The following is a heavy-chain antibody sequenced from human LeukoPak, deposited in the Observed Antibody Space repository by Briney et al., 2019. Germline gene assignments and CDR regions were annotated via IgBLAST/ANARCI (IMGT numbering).Heavy chain of an antibody. CDR3: VREGEGPLSKDFDY. CDR2: IGPHSTFT. Sequence: ASVTVSCKSSGFTFTDQYIHWVGQGAGRGLAWMEYIGPHSTFTSSPQEFQGRVTMTRDASMSTAYMELTRLTSDDTAVYYCVREGEGPLSKDFDYWGQGTLVTVSS. D-gene: IGHD2/OR15-2a*01. CDR1: GFTFTDQY. J-gene: IGHJ4*02. V-gene: IGHV1-2*02.